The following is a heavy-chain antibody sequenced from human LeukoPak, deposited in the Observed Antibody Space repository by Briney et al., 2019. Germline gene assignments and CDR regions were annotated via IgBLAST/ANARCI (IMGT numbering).Heavy chain of an antibody. J-gene: IGHJ4*02. V-gene: IGHV3-23*01. CDR2: SGSGGST. CDR1: GFTFSSYA. CDR3: AKDFWSGYYPNY. Sequence: SGVSLRLSCAASGFTFSSYAMSWVRQAPGKGLEWVSGSGSGGSTYYADSVKGRFTISRDNFKNTLYLQMNSLRAEDTAVYYCAKDFWSGYYPNYWGQGTLVTVSP. D-gene: IGHD3-3*01.